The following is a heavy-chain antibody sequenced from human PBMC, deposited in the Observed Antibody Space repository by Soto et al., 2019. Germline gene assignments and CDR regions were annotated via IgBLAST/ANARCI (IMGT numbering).Heavy chain of an antibody. CDR3: ARADTMVRGVIIAPGGSSGYMDV. CDR2: INSDGSST. CDR1: GFTFSSYW. Sequence: GGSLRLSCAASGFTFSSYWMHWVRQAPGKGLVWVSRINSDGSSTSYADSVKGRFTISRDNAKNTLYLQMNSLRAEDTAVYYCARADTMVRGVIIAPGGSSGYMDVWGKGTTVTVSS. J-gene: IGHJ6*03. V-gene: IGHV3-74*01. D-gene: IGHD3-10*01.